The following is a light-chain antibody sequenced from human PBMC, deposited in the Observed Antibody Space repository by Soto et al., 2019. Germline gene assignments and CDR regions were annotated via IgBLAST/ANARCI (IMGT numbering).Light chain of an antibody. Sequence: QSALTQPPSASGFPGQSVTISCTGTSSDVGGYNYVSWYQQHPGKAPKLIIYEVTKRPSGVPDRFSGSKSGNTASLTVSGLLAEDEADYYCSSHAGIINVVFGGGTQLTVL. CDR2: EVT. V-gene: IGLV2-8*01. CDR3: SSHAGIINVV. J-gene: IGLJ3*02. CDR1: SSDVGGYNY.